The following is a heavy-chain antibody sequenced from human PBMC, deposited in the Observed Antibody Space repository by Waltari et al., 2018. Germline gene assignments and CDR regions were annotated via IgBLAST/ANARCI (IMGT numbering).Heavy chain of an antibody. D-gene: IGHD4-17*01. J-gene: IGHJ4*02. CDR3: ARVRARDYGDTRTGY. CDR2: INPTSGGT. CDR1: GYTFTGYY. V-gene: IGHV1-2*02. Sequence: QVQLVQSGAEVKKPGASVKVSCKASGYTFTGYYMHWVRQAPGQGLEWMGWINPTSGGTNYAQKLQGRVTMTRDTSISTAYMELSRLRSDDTAVYYCARVRARDYGDTRTGYWGQGTLVTVSS.